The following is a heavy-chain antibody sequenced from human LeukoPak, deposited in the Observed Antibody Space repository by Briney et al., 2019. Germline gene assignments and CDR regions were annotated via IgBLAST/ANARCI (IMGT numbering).Heavy chain of an antibody. CDR2: ISAYNGNT. D-gene: IGHD3-10*01. V-gene: IGHV1-18*01. CDR1: GYTFTSYG. Sequence: APVKVSCKASGYTFTSYGISWVRQAPGQGLEWMGWISAYNGNTNYAQKLQGRVTMTTDTSTSTAYMELRSLRSDGTAVYYCARGTMVRGVIIIGGYYYYMDVWGKGTTVTVSS. CDR3: ARGTMVRGVIIIGGYYYYMDV. J-gene: IGHJ6*03.